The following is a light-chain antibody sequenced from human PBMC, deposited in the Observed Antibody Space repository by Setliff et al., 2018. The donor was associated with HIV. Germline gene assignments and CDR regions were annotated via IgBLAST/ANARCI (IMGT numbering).Light chain of an antibody. J-gene: IGLJ2*01. CDR1: SRDVGGYNS. Sequence: QSVLAQPRSVSRSPGQSVSISCTGTSRDVGGYNSVSWYQQHPGKAPKLIIYDVTKRPSGVPDRFSGSKSGNTASLTVSGLQVEDEADYYCCSYAGFNTVVFGGGTKVTVL. V-gene: IGLV2-11*01. CDR2: DVT. CDR3: CSYAGFNTVV.